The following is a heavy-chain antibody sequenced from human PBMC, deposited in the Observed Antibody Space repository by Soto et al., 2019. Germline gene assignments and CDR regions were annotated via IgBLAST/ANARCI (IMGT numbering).Heavy chain of an antibody. CDR3: ATLGLQQAF. V-gene: IGHV3-74*01. CDR1: GFTFNTW. CDR2: IDSDGSIT. Sequence: HPGGYLRLSCAASGFTFNTWMHWVRQAPGEGLVWVSSIDSDGSITSYADSVKGRFTISRDNAKNTLYLQMNSLRAEDTAVYYCATLGLQQAFWGQGTLVTVSS. J-gene: IGHJ4*02. D-gene: IGHD2-21*02.